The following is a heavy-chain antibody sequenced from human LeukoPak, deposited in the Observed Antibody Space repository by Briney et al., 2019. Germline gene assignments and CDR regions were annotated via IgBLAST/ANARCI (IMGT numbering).Heavy chain of an antibody. CDR2: ISGSGGST. CDR3: AKDRSITMVRGVILLFDY. J-gene: IGHJ4*02. D-gene: IGHD3-10*01. CDR1: GFTFSSYA. V-gene: IGHV3-23*01. Sequence: GGSLRLSCAASGFTFSSYAMSWVRQAPGKGLEWVSAISGSGGSTYYADSVKGRFTISRDSSKNTLYLQMNSLRAEDTAVYYCAKDRSITMVRGVILLFDYWGQGTLVTVSS.